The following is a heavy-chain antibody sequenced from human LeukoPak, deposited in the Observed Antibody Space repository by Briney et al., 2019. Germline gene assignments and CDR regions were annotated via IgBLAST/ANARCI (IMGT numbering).Heavy chain of an antibody. CDR1: GGSISSGGYY. Sequence: KASETLSLTCTVSGGSISSGGYYWSWIRQHPGKGLEWIGYIYYSGSTYYNPSLKSRVTISVDTSKNQFSLKLSSVTAADTAVYYCARDHYGDHYYFDYWSQGTLVTVSS. CDR3: ARDHYGDHYYFDY. V-gene: IGHV4-31*03. J-gene: IGHJ4*02. CDR2: IYYSGST. D-gene: IGHD4-17*01.